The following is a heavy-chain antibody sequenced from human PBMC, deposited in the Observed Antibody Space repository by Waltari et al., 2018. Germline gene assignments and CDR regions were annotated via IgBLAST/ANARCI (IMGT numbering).Heavy chain of an antibody. Sequence: QLQLQESGPGLVKPSETLSLTCVVPGYSDRSDTYSWGWIRQPPGKTLGWIGSLFYGGRSYYNPSLRSRVTIYVDTSRNQLSLNLNSVTAADTAVYYCARLHDFSGGYRFDSWGQGTLVTVPS. CDR2: LFYGGRS. D-gene: IGHD3-3*01. CDR3: ARLHDFSGGYRFDS. CDR1: GYSDRSDTYS. J-gene: IGHJ4*02. V-gene: IGHV4-39*01.